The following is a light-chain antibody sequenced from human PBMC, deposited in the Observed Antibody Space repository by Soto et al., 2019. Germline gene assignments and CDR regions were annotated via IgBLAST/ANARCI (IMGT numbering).Light chain of an antibody. J-gene: IGKJ2*01. CDR2: LAS. Sequence: DIQMTQPPSTLSASVGDRVTITCRASQSISSWLAWYQQKPGKAPKLLIYLASSLESGVPSRFSGSGSGTEFTLTISSLQPDDFATYYCQQYDSYSRTFGQGTKLEI. CDR1: QSISSW. V-gene: IGKV1-5*03. CDR3: QQYDSYSRT.